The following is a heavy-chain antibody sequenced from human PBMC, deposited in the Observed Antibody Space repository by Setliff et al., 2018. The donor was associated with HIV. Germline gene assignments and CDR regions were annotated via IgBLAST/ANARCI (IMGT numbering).Heavy chain of an antibody. V-gene: IGHV1-2*06. CDR1: GDSFNGYY. D-gene: IGHD3-16*01. CDR3: VRSFLGHLLDASAEYFHH. CDR2: ISPNSGGT. Sequence: GASVKVSCKVFGDSFNGYYMYWVRQAPGQGLEWMGRISPNSGGTNCAQKFQGRVTMTRDTSISTAYMELSRLRSDDTAVYYCVRSFLGHLLDASAEYFHHWGQGTLVTVSS. J-gene: IGHJ1*01.